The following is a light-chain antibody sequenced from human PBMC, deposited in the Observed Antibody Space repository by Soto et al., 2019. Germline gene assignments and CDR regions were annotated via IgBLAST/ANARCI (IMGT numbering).Light chain of an antibody. CDR3: SSYTSSSTRV. V-gene: IGLV2-14*01. Sequence: QSALTQPASVSGSPGQSITISCTGTSSDVGGYNYVSWYQQHPGKAPKLMIYDVSNRPSGVSNRFSCSKSDNTASLTISGLQAEDEADYYCSSYTSSSTRVFGGGTKVTVL. CDR1: SSDVGGYNY. J-gene: IGLJ2*01. CDR2: DVS.